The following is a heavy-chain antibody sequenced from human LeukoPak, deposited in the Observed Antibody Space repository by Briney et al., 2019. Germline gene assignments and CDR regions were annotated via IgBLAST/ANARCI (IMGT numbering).Heavy chain of an antibody. J-gene: IGHJ4*02. Sequence: GGSLRLSCAASGFTFSGYSMNWVRQAPGKGLEWVSSISSSSSYIYYADSVKGRFTISRDNAKNSLYLQINSLRAEDTAVYYCARDPYCSSTSCSLDWGQGTLVTVSS. CDR3: ARDPYCSSTSCSLD. CDR2: ISSSSSYI. CDR1: GFTFSGYS. V-gene: IGHV3-21*01. D-gene: IGHD2-2*01.